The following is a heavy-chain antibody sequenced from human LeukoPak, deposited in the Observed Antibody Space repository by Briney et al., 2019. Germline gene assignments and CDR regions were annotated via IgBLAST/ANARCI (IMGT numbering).Heavy chain of an antibody. CDR3: ATVSGLEWELLHQTFDY. CDR1: GGTFSSYA. Sequence: SVKVSCKASGGTFSSYAISWVRQAPGQGLEWMGGIIPIFGTANYAQKFQGRVTITADKSTSTAYMELSSLRSEDTAMYYCATVSGLEWELLHQTFDYWGQGTLVTVSS. V-gene: IGHV1-69*06. D-gene: IGHD1-26*01. J-gene: IGHJ4*02. CDR2: IIPIFGTA.